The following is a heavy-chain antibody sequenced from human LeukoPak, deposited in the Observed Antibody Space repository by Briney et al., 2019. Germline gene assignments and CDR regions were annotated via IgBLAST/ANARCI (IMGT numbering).Heavy chain of an antibody. Sequence: GGSLRLSCAASGFTFSDYYMSWIRQAPGKGPEWVSYICSSSSYTNFADSVKGRFTISRDNSKKSLYLQMNSLRAENTAVYYCTTGQQVAPGQVHWGQGTLVTVSS. CDR3: TTGQQVAPGQVH. D-gene: IGHD6-13*01. V-gene: IGHV3-11*03. CDR1: GFTFSDYY. CDR2: ICSSSSYT. J-gene: IGHJ4*02.